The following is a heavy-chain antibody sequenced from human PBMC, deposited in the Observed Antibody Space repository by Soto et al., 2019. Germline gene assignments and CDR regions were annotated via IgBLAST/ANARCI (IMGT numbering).Heavy chain of an antibody. Sequence: GSLRLSCAASGFTFSSYSMNWVRQAPGKGLEWVSSISSSSSYIYYADSVKGRFTISRDNAKNSLYLQMNSLRAEDTAVYYCARDVTVATSHFDYWGQGTLVTVSS. D-gene: IGHD1-26*01. J-gene: IGHJ4*02. CDR2: ISSSSSYI. CDR1: GFTFSSYS. V-gene: IGHV3-21*01. CDR3: ARDVTVATSHFDY.